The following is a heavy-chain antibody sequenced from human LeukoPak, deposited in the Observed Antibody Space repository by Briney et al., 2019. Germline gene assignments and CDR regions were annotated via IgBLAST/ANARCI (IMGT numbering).Heavy chain of an antibody. CDR1: GFTFGDYA. CDR3: IRQLPKCSGGSSGSCYPDC. V-gene: IGHV3-49*04. Sequence: GGSLRLSCTASGFTFGDYAMSWVRQAPGKGLEWVGFIRNKAYGGTTEYAASVKGRFTISRDDSKSIAYLQMNSLKTEDTAVYYSIRQLPKCSGGSSGSCYPDCWGQGTLVTVSS. D-gene: IGHD2-15*01. J-gene: IGHJ4*02. CDR2: IRNKAYGGTT.